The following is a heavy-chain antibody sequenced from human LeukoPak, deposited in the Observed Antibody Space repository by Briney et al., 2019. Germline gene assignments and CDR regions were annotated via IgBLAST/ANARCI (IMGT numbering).Heavy chain of an antibody. CDR1: GFAVSSNS. D-gene: IGHD6-19*01. Sequence: PGGSLRLSCAASGFAVSSNSMSWVRQAPGKGLEWVSVIYSGGSPYYADFVKGRFTISRVISKNTLFLQMTSLRAEDTAVFYCARSRLDAFEIWGQGTMVTVSS. CDR2: IYSGGSP. J-gene: IGHJ3*02. V-gene: IGHV3-53*01. CDR3: ARSRLDAFEI.